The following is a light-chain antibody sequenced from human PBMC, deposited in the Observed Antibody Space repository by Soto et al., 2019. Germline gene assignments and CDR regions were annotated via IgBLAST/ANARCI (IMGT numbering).Light chain of an antibody. CDR2: DVS. J-gene: IGLJ3*02. CDR1: SSDVGRYNS. CDR3: SSYTGSSTLV. Sequence: QSALTQPASVSGSPGQSITISCTGTSSDVGRYNSVSWYQQHPGKAPKVMIYDVSYRPSGISNRFSGSKSGNTASLTISGLQAEDEADYYCSSYTGSSTLVFGGGTKVTVL. V-gene: IGLV2-14*01.